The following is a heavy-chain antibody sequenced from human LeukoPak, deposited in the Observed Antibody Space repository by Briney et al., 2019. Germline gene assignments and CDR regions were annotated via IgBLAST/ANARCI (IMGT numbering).Heavy chain of an antibody. CDR2: IKSKTDGGTT. CDR3: TTVTVVVYAKRPDY. Sequence: GGSLRLSCAASGFTFNNAWMSWVRQAPGKGLEWVGRIKSKTDGGTTDYAAPVKDRFTISRDDSKNTLYLQMNSLKTEDTAVYYCTTVTVVVYAKRPDYWGQGTLVTVSS. J-gene: IGHJ4*02. V-gene: IGHV3-15*01. D-gene: IGHD2-8*02. CDR1: GFTFNNAW.